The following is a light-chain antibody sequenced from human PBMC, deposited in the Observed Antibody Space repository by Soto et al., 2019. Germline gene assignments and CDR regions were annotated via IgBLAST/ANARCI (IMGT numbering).Light chain of an antibody. V-gene: IGKV3-11*01. Sequence: EIVVTQSPTTLSLSPGERATLSFRASQSVSSYLAWFQQKPGQAPRLLIYDASNRATGIPARCSGSGSGTDFTLTISSLEPEDFALYYCQQRYNSPFTFGPGTTLDI. J-gene: IGKJ3*01. CDR3: QQRYNSPFT. CDR2: DAS. CDR1: QSVSSY.